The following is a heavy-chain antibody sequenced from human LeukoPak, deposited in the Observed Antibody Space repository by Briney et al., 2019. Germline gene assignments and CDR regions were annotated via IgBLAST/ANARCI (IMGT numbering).Heavy chain of an antibody. J-gene: IGHJ6*04. CDR3: AELGITMIGGV. Sequence: GGSLRLSCAASGFTFSRYSMNWVRQAPGKGLEWVSSISISSSYRYYTDSVKGRFTMSRDNAKNSLYLQVNSLRAEDTAVYYCAELGITMIGGVWGKGTTVTISS. D-gene: IGHD3-10*02. CDR1: GFTFSRYS. CDR2: ISISSSYR. V-gene: IGHV3-21*01.